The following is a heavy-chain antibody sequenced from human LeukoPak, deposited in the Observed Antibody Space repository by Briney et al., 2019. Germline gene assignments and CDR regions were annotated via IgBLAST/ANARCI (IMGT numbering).Heavy chain of an antibody. CDR3: ASGRTQYYYDSSGYGEFDY. CDR1: GYTFTSYG. J-gene: IGHJ4*02. D-gene: IGHD3-22*01. CDR2: ISAYNGNT. Sequence: ASVKVSCKASGYTFTSYGISWVRQAPGQGLEWMGWISAYNGNTNYAQKLQGRVTMTTDTSTSTAYMELRSLRSDDTAVYYCASGRTQYYYDSSGYGEFDYWGRGPLVTASS. V-gene: IGHV1-18*01.